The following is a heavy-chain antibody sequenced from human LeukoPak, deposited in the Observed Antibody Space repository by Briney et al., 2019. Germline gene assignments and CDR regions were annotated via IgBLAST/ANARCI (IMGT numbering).Heavy chain of an antibody. D-gene: IGHD6-19*01. CDR3: ARRNSGWPFDW. V-gene: IGHV4-39*01. CDR1: GGSISSSSHY. Sequence: SETLSLTCSVSGGSISSSSHYWGWIRQPPGKRLEWIGHIFSSGTTYYNPSLQSRVTISADTSKNQFSLKVNSVSAADTAVYYCARRNSGWPFDWWGPGSLVTVSS. CDR2: IFSSGTT. J-gene: IGHJ4*02.